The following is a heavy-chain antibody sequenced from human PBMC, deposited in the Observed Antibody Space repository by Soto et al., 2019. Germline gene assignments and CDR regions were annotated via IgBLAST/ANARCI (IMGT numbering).Heavy chain of an antibody. D-gene: IGHD3-16*01. CDR2: INHSGST. CDR3: ARLGSFYYYYGMDV. CDR1: GGSFSGYY. V-gene: IGHV4-34*01. Sequence: ETLSLTCAVYGGSFSGYYWSWIRQPPGKGLEWIGEINHSGSTNYNPSLKSRVTISVDTSKNQFSLKLSSVTAADTAVYYCARLGSFYYYYGMDVWGQGTTVTVSS. J-gene: IGHJ6*02.